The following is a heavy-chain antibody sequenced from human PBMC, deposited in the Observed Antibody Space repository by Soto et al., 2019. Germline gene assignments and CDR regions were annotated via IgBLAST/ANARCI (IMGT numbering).Heavy chain of an antibody. CDR1: GGSISSGGYY. V-gene: IGHV4-31*03. D-gene: IGHD6-13*01. CDR2: IYYSGST. J-gene: IGHJ6*02. Sequence: PSETLSLTCTVSGGSISSGGYYWSWIRQHPGKGLEWIGYIYYSGSTYYNPSLKSRVTISVDTSKNQFSLKLSAVTAADTAVYYCARAPDPETAAPPSYDMDVWGQGTTVTVSS. CDR3: ARAPDPETAAPPSYDMDV.